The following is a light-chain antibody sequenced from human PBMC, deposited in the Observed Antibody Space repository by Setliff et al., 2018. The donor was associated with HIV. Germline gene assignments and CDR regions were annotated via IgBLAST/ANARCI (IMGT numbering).Light chain of an antibody. CDR2: EVN. V-gene: IGLV2-23*02. CDR1: SSDVGIYNL. Sequence: QSALAQPASVSGSPGQSIAISCTGTSSDVGIYNLVSWYQHHPGKAPKLIIYEVNKRPSGVSNRFSGSKSGNTASLTVSGLLPEDETDYYCCSYTTYSTYVFGTGTKGTV. CDR3: CSYTTYSTYV. J-gene: IGLJ1*01.